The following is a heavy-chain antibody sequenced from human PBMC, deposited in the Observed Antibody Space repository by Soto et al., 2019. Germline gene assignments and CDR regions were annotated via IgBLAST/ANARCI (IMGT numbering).Heavy chain of an antibody. CDR1: GFTIRNYE. J-gene: IGHJ4*02. CDR2: ISSSGITT. CDR3: ARYGTRADW. V-gene: IGHV3-48*03. D-gene: IGHD1-1*01. Sequence: EVQLVESEGGFVQPGGSLRLSCAASGFTIRNYEMNWVRKAPGKGLEWISYISSSGITTYYADFAAGRFTISRDNAKESLYLHLNSLRVEDTAVYYCARYGTRADWWGLGTQVTVSS.